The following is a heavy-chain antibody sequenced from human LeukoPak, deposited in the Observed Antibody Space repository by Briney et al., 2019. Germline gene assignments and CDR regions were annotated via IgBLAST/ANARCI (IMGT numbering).Heavy chain of an antibody. D-gene: IGHD3-10*01. CDR2: ISSISSHI. CDR3: ARGTLVTFDI. CDR1: GFTFSSYS. V-gene: IGHV3-21*01. J-gene: IGHJ3*02. Sequence: GGSLRLSCAASGFTFSSYSMHWARQAPGKGLEWVSSISSISSHIYYADSVKGRFTISRDNAKNSLYLQMHSLRAEDTAVYYCARGTLVTFDIWGQGTMVTVSS.